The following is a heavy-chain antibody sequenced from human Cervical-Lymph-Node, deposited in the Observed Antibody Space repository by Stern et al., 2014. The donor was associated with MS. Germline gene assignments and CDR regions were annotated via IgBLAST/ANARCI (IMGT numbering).Heavy chain of an antibody. V-gene: IGHV1-18*01. D-gene: IGHD2-2*02. CDR3: ARGPYCSSTSCYTNGYYFYGLDV. CDR1: GYTFTSFG. Sequence: VQLVQSGAGVKKPGASVKVSCKASGYTFTSFGISWVRRAPGQGLEWMGWIRGYNGATNYPQMSQGRVILTADTSTSTAYMDLTNLRSDDTAMYYCARGPYCSSTSCYTNGYYFYGLDVWGQGTTVTVSS. J-gene: IGHJ6*02. CDR2: IRGYNGAT.